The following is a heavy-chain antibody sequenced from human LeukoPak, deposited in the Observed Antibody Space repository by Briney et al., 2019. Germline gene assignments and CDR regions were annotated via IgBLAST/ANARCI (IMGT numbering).Heavy chain of an antibody. J-gene: IGHJ4*02. Sequence: GASVKVSYKASGYTFTNYYMHWVRQAPGQGLEWMGIIHPSGRDTTYAQKFQGRVTITADESTSTAYMELSSLRSEDTAVYYCARGRGYSYYASAHWGQGTLVTVSS. V-gene: IGHV1-46*01. CDR1: GYTFTNYY. D-gene: IGHD5-18*01. CDR3: ARGRGYSYYASAH. CDR2: IHPSGRDT.